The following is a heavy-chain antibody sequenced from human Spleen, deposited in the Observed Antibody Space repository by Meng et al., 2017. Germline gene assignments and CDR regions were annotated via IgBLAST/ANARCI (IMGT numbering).Heavy chain of an antibody. D-gene: IGHD4-11*01. CDR1: GGSFSDYY. CDR3: ARGQTTMAHDFDY. Sequence: SETLSLTCVVSGGSFSDYYWSWIRQPPGKGLEWVGEINHSGSTNYNPSLESRATISVDTSQNNLSLKLSSVAAADSAVYDCARGQTTMAHDFDYWGPGTLVTVSS. V-gene: IGHV4-34*01. J-gene: IGHJ4*02. CDR2: INHSGST.